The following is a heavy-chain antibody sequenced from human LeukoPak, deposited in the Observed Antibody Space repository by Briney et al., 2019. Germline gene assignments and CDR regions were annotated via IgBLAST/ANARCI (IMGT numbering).Heavy chain of an antibody. CDR3: AKAAQSGTSTDMFDY. Sequence: GGSLRLSCAASGFTFSTFAMSWVRQAPGKGLEWVSGVSANGARTYYADSVRGRFTISRDNSKNTLYLQMNNLRAEDAAVYYCAKAAQSGTSTDMFDYWGQGALVTVSS. D-gene: IGHD5-18*01. CDR1: GFTFSTFA. V-gene: IGHV3-23*01. J-gene: IGHJ4*02. CDR2: VSANGART.